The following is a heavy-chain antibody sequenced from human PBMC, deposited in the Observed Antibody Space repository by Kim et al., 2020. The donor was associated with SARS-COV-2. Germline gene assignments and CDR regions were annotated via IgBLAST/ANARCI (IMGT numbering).Heavy chain of an antibody. D-gene: IGHD1-1*01. CDR3: TDVAGTTLAFWDAFD. J-gene: IGHJ3*02. CDR2: IRSNDNSYAS. V-gene: IGHV3-73*01. Sequence: GGSLRLSCAASGFTFSGSAIHWVRQAPGKGLEWVCCIRSNDNSYASAYAASVKGRFTIYRDDTKHSAHLQMNSVKTEATDYYYCTDVAGTTLAFWDAFD. CDR1: GFTFSGSA.